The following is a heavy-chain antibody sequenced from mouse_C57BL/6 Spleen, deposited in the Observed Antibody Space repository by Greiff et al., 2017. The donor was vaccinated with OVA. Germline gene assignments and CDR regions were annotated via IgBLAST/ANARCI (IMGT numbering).Heavy chain of an antibody. V-gene: IGHV1-26*01. D-gene: IGHD2-5*01. CDR3: SGYSNYGYFDV. Sequence: EVQLQQSGPELVKPGASVKISCKASGYTFTDYYMNWVKQSHGKSLEWIGDINPNNGGTSYNQKFKGKATLTVDKSSSTAYMELRSLTSEDSAVYYCSGYSNYGYFDVWGTGTTVTVSS. CDR1: GYTFTDYY. CDR2: INPNNGGT. J-gene: IGHJ1*03.